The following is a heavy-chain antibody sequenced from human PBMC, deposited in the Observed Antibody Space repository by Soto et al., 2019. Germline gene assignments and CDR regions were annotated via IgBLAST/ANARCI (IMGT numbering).Heavy chain of an antibody. J-gene: IGHJ6*04. CDR3: ASRYYYGSGRYVMDL. Sequence: SETLSLTCTVSGGSISNNNYYWTWIRQAPGKGLEWIGSMSNSGGTVYNPSLNSRGTISVEKFKNQFSLKLRSVTAADTAVYYCASRYYYGSGRYVMDLCGEGATVTVYS. CDR1: GGSISNNNYY. CDR2: MSNSGGT. V-gene: IGHV4-39*01. D-gene: IGHD3-10*01.